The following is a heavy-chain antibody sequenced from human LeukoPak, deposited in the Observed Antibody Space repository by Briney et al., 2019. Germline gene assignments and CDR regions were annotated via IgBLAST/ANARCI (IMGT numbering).Heavy chain of an antibody. CDR1: RFTFSNYV. Sequence: GGSLRLSCAASRFTFSNYVIHWVRQAPGKGLEWVAVMSYDGSNKNYADSVKGRFTISRDNSGNTLYLQMNSLRAEDTAVYYCAKDLERHIVVVTASAVDYWGQGTLVTVSS. D-gene: IGHD2-21*02. CDR2: MSYDGSNK. V-gene: IGHV3-30-3*01. J-gene: IGHJ4*02. CDR3: AKDLERHIVVVTASAVDY.